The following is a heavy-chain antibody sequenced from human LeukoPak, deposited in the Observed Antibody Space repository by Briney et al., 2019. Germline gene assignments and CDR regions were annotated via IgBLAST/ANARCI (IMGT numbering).Heavy chain of an antibody. V-gene: IGHV4-59*08. J-gene: IGHJ4*02. CDR2: IYYSGST. D-gene: IGHD3-22*01. CDR1: GGSISSYY. Sequence: SETLSLTCTVSGGSISSYYWSWIRQPPGKGLEWIGYIYYSGSTNYNPSLKSRVTISVDTSKNQFSLKLSSVTAADTAVYYCASNPYHYDSSGYPQWGQGTLVTVSS. CDR3: ASNPYHYDSSGYPQ.